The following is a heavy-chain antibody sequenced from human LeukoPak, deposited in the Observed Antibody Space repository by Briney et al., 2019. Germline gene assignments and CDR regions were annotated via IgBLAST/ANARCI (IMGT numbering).Heavy chain of an antibody. V-gene: IGHV1-2*02. CDR3: ARDVPNDFWSNYYFYYFDY. D-gene: IGHD3-3*01. CDR1: GYTFIGYY. Sequence: VASVKVFCKASGYTFIGYYMHWVRQAPGRGLEWMGWINPNSGGTNYGQKFQGRVTMTRDTSISTAYMELSRLRSDDTAVYYCARDVPNDFWSNYYFYYFDYWGQGTLVTVSS. CDR2: INPNSGGT. J-gene: IGHJ4*02.